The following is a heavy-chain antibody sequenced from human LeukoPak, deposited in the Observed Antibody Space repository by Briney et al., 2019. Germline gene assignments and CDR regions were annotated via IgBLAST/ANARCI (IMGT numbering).Heavy chain of an antibody. J-gene: IGHJ3*02. CDR2: IYTSGST. CDR3: ARVEYSSSSGAFDI. D-gene: IGHD6-6*01. CDR1: GYSISSGYY. V-gene: IGHV4-61*02. Sequence: PSETLSLTCAVSGYSISSGYYWSWIWQPAGKGLEWIGRIYTSGSTNYNPSLKSRVTISVDTSKNQFSLKLSSVTAADTAVYYCARVEYSSSSGAFDIWGQGTMVTVSS.